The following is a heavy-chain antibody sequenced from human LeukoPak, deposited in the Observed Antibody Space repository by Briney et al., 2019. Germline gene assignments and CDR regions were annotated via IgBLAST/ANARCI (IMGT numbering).Heavy chain of an antibody. V-gene: IGHV4-39*07. CDR1: VGSISSSSYV. Sequence: SETLSLTCTVSVGSISSSSYVWGWIRQRPGKGLDWIGNIHYSGSTYYNLSLKSRVTISVDTSKNQFSLKLSSVTAADTAMYYCARDLHIRSAWTDAFAFWGQGTMVTVSS. J-gene: IGHJ3*01. CDR3: ARDLHIRSAWTDAFAF. CDR2: IHYSGST. D-gene: IGHD6-19*01.